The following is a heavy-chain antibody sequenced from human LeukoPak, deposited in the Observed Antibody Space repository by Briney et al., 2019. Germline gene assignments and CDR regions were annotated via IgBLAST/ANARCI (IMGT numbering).Heavy chain of an antibody. Sequence: ASVKVSCKASGYTFTGYYMHWVRQAPGQGLEWMGWINPNSGGTNYAQKFQGRVTMTRDTSISTAYMELSRLRSDDTAVYYCAQTRGSYGEVAFDIWGQGTMVTVSS. V-gene: IGHV1-2*02. J-gene: IGHJ3*02. D-gene: IGHD4-17*01. CDR1: GYTFTGYY. CDR2: INPNSGGT. CDR3: AQTRGSYGEVAFDI.